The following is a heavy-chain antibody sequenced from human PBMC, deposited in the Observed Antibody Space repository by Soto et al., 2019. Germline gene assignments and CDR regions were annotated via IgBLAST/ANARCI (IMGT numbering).Heavy chain of an antibody. V-gene: IGHV4-38-2*01. CDR1: GYSISSGYY. J-gene: IGHJ4*02. CDR3: ARQRYFDH. D-gene: IGHD3-9*01. Sequence: PSETLSLTCAVSGYSISSGYYWGWIRQPPGKGLEWIGSIYHSGSTYYNPSLKSRVTISVDTSKNQFSLKLSSVTAADTAMYYCARQRYFDHWGQGTLVTVSS. CDR2: IYHSGST.